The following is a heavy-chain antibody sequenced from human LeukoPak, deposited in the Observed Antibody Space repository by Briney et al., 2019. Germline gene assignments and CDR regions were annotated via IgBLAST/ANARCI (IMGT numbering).Heavy chain of an antibody. D-gene: IGHD1-26*01. J-gene: IGHJ4*02. Sequence: ASVKVSCKVSGYTLTELSMHWVRQAPGKGLEWMGGFDPEDGETIYAQKFQGRVTMTEDTSTDTAYMELSSLRSEDTAVYYCATDGLSYSGSYYVAYWGQGTLVTVSS. CDR2: FDPEDGET. CDR3: ATDGLSYSGSYYVAY. V-gene: IGHV1-24*01. CDR1: GYTLTELS.